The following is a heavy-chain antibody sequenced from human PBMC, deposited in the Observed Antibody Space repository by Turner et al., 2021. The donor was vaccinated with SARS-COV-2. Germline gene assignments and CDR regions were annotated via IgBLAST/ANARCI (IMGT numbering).Heavy chain of an antibody. J-gene: IGHJ4*02. D-gene: IGHD2-15*01. CDR3: AKSGGIYCSGGNCYSSYFDY. Sequence: QVQLVESGGGVVQPGRSLRLSCAASGFTFSRYGMHWVRQAPGKGLEWVAVISYDGSIKYNADSVKGRFTISRDNSKNTLYLQMNSLRAEDTAVYYCAKSGGIYCSGGNCYSSYFDYWGQGTLVTVSS. CDR2: ISYDGSIK. CDR1: GFTFSRYG. V-gene: IGHV3-30*18.